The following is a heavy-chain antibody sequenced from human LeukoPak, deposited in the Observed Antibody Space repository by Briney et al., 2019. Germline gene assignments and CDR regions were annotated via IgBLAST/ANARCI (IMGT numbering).Heavy chain of an antibody. J-gene: IGHJ6*02. CDR3: ANGIAVAGLTEVYYYYGMDV. Sequence: GGSLRLSCAASGFTFSSYAMSWVRPAPGKGLEWVSAISGSGGSTYYADSVKGRFTISRDNSKNTLYLQMNSLRAEDTAVYYCANGIAVAGLTEVYYYYGMDVWGQGTTVTVSS. D-gene: IGHD6-19*01. CDR1: GFTFSSYA. V-gene: IGHV3-23*01. CDR2: ISGSGGST.